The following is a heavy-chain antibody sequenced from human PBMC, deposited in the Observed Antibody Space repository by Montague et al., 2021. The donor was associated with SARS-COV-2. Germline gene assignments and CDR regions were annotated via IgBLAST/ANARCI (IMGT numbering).Heavy chain of an antibody. CDR3: ASLGSPAYCGGDCYLRDYGMDV. Sequence: SETLSLTCTVSGGSITSSAYYWSWIRQSPGKGLEWIGTIYYSGNTYSNPSLKSRVTISMDTSKSQVSLKINSVTAADTAVYFCASLGSPAYCGGDCYLRDYGMDVWGQGTRVNVSS. V-gene: IGHV4-39*01. D-gene: IGHD2-21*02. CDR1: GGSITSSAYY. J-gene: IGHJ6*02. CDR2: IYYSGNT.